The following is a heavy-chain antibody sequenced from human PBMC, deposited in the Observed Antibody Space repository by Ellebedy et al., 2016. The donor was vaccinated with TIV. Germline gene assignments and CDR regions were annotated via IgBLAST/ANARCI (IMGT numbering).Heavy chain of an antibody. D-gene: IGHD5-18*01. V-gene: IGHV4-34*01. J-gene: IGHJ6*03. CDR2: INHSGST. CDR1: GGSFSGYY. Sequence: SETLSLTXAVYGGSFSGYYWTWIRLPPGKGLEWIREINHSGSTNYNPSLKSRVTISVDTSKSQFSLKLSSVTAADTAVYYCARASGGYSYGFYYYYYMDVWGKGTTVTVSS. CDR3: ARASGGYSYGFYYYYYMDV.